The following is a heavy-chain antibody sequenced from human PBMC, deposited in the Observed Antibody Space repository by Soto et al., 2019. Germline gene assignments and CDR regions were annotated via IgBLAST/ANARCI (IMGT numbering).Heavy chain of an antibody. Sequence: GGSLRLSCAASGFTFSSYGMHWVRQAPGKGLEWVAVIWYDGSNKYYADSVKGRFTISRDNSKNTLYLQMNSLRAEDTAVYYCARDVTGTTGGVWFDPWGQGTLVTVSS. CDR2: IWYDGSNK. CDR3: ARDVTGTTGGVWFDP. V-gene: IGHV3-33*01. J-gene: IGHJ5*02. D-gene: IGHD1-7*01. CDR1: GFTFSSYG.